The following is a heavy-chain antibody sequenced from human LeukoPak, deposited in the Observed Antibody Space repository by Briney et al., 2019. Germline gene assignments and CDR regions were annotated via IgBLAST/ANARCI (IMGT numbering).Heavy chain of an antibody. CDR2: INWNGGST. D-gene: IGHD3-16*02. V-gene: IGHV3-20*04. CDR1: GFTFDDYG. J-gene: IGHJ4*02. Sequence: GGSLRPSCAASGFTFDDYGMSWVRQAPGKGLEWVSGINWNGGSTGYADSVKGRFTISRDNAKNSLYLEMNSLRAEDTALYYCARDGNRYDYVWGSYRTSDFWGQGTLVTVSS. CDR3: ARDGNRYDYVWGSYRTSDF.